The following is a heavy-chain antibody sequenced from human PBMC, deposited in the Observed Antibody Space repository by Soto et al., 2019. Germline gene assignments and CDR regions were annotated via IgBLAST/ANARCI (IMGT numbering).Heavy chain of an antibody. CDR1: GFTFSSYA. V-gene: IGHV3-23*01. CDR3: AKTRRIDTMVRGVINPSDY. Sequence: QAGGSLRLSCAASGFTFSSYAMSWVRQAPGKGLEWVSAISGSGGSTYYADSVKGRFTISRDNSKNTLYLQMNSPRAEDTAVYYCAKTRRIDTMVRGVINPSDYWGQGTLVTVSS. D-gene: IGHD3-10*01. J-gene: IGHJ4*02. CDR2: ISGSGGST.